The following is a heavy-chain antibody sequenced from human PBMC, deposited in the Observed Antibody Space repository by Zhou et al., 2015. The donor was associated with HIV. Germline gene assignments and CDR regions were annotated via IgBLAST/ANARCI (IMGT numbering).Heavy chain of an antibody. D-gene: IGHD2-15*01. Sequence: LMQSGPEVMKPGASVKVSCKASGYTFITYDINWVRQATGQGPEWMGWMNAKGGQTGYAQNFRGRVTMTRDMSTDTFYMEMTSLTSEDTAVYYCARAVRTGLGGGGGAYWGQGTLVSVSS. CDR2: MNAKGGQT. CDR3: ARAVRTGLGGGGGAY. V-gene: IGHV1-8*01. CDR1: GYTFITYD. J-gene: IGHJ4*02.